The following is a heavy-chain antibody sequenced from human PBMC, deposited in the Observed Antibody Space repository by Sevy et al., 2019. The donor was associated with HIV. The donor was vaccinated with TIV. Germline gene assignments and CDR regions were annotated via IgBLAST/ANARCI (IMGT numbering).Heavy chain of an antibody. CDR2: ISWNSGSI. Sequence: GGSLRLSCAASGFTFDDYAMHWVRQAPGKGLEWVSGISWNSGSIVYADSVKGRFAISRDNAKNSLYLQMNSLRAEDTALYYCAKVPQPWYYYDTSDYLGDGMDVWGQGTTVTVSS. CDR1: GFTFDDYA. J-gene: IGHJ6*02. CDR3: AKVPQPWYYYDTSDYLGDGMDV. V-gene: IGHV3-9*01. D-gene: IGHD3-22*01.